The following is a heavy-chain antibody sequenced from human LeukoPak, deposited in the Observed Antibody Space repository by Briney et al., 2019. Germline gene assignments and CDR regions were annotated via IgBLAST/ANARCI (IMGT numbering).Heavy chain of an antibody. J-gene: IGHJ4*02. CDR1: GGSISSYY. D-gene: IGHD7-27*01. CDR3: ARTPEPELGPFDY. CDR2: IYYSGST. V-gene: IGHV4-59*01. Sequence: PSETLSLTCTVSGGSISSYYWSWIRQPPGKGLEWIGYIYYSGSTNYNPSLKSRVTISVDTSKNQFSLKLSSVTAADTAVYYCARTPEPELGPFDYWGQGTLVTVSS.